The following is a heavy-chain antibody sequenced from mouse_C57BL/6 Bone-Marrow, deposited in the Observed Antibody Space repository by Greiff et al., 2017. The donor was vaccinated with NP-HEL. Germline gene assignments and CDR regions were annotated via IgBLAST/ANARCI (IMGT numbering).Heavy chain of an antibody. V-gene: IGHV1-15*01. Sequence: VKLQQSGAELVRPGASVTLSCKASGYTFTDYEMHWVKQTPVHGLEWIGAIDPETGGTAYNQKFKGKAILTADKSSSTAYMELRSLTSEDSAVYYCTRIHYYGSSPYWYFDVWGTGTTVTVSS. D-gene: IGHD1-1*01. CDR2: IDPETGGT. CDR3: TRIHYYGSSPYWYFDV. J-gene: IGHJ1*03. CDR1: GYTFTDYE.